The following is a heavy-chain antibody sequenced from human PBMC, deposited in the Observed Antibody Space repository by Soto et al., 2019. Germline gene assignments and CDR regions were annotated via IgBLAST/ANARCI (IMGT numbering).Heavy chain of an antibody. CDR3: ARHLLFVSGPPDRVVPAAINWFDP. D-gene: IGHD2-2*02. Sequence: KPSETLSLTCTVSGGSISSSSYYWGWIRQPPGKGLEWIGSIYYSGSTYYNPSLKSRVTISVDTSKNQFSLKLSSVTAADTAVYYCARHLLFVSGPPDRVVPAAINWFDPWGQGTLVTVSS. J-gene: IGHJ5*02. V-gene: IGHV4-39*01. CDR2: IYYSGST. CDR1: GGSISSSSYY.